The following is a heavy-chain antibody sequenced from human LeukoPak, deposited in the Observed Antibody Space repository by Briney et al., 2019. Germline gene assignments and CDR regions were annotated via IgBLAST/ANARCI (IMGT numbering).Heavy chain of an antibody. J-gene: IGHJ4*02. Sequence: GGSLRLSCAASGFIFSSYWMSWVRPAPGKGLEWVTNIKQDGSEKYYVDSVKGRFTISRDNDKNSLYLQMNSLRAEDTAVYYCASIYGSGSYLSLWGQGTLVTVSS. CDR1: GFIFSSYW. CDR2: IKQDGSEK. D-gene: IGHD3-10*01. CDR3: ASIYGSGSYLSL. V-gene: IGHV3-7*01.